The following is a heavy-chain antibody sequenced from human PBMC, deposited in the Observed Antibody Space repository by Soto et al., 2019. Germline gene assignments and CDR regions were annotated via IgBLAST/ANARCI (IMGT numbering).Heavy chain of an antibody. V-gene: IGHV1-46*01. D-gene: IGHD7-27*01. Sequence: ASVKVSCKASGYTFTTYFIHWLRQAPGHEFEWMGLINPSGGSTSYAQKFRGRVTMTSDTSTSTVYMELSSLRSEDTAVYYCARVGMSTIYDYWGQGTLVTVSS. CDR2: INPSGGST. CDR1: GYTFTTYF. CDR3: ARVGMSTIYDY. J-gene: IGHJ4*02.